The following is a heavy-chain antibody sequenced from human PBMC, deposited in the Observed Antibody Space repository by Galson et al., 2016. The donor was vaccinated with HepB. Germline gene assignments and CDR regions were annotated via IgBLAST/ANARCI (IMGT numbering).Heavy chain of an antibody. CDR3: ARDRGFYSSTWD. CDR1: GFSFSTYA. Sequence: SLRLSCAGSGFSFSTYAMSWVRQAPGKGLEWVSSISGDGAPYYVDSMKGRFTISRDNSKDTLYLQMISLRAEDTAVYYCARDRGFYSSTWDWGQGTLVTVSS. V-gene: IGHV3-23*01. J-gene: IGHJ4*02. D-gene: IGHD2-2*01. CDR2: ISGDGAP.